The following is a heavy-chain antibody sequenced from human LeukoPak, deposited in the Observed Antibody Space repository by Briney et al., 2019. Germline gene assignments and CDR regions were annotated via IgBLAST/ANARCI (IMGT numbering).Heavy chain of an antibody. D-gene: IGHD3-22*01. V-gene: IGHV3-15*01. Sequence: GGSLRLSCAASGFTFSNAWMNWVRQAPGKGLEWVGRIKSKTDGGTTDYTAPVKGRFTISRDDSKNTVYLQMNSLKNEDTAVYYCITDRNYYDSSGYHYIDHWGQGTLVTVSS. CDR2: IKSKTDGGTT. CDR1: GFTFSNAW. J-gene: IGHJ5*02. CDR3: ITDRNYYDSSGYHYIDH.